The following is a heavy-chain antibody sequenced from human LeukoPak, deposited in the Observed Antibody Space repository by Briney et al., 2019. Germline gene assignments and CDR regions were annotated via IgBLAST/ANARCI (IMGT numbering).Heavy chain of an antibody. CDR3: ARDAGDYFDY. D-gene: IGHD1-26*01. CDR1: GGSVNSDSYH. CDR2: IHYSGST. V-gene: IGHV4-61*01. Sequence: SETLSLTCTVSGGSVNSDSYHWSWIWQPPGKGLEWIGYIHYSGSTIQKPSLKSRVTISVDTSRNQFSLKLTSVTAADTAVYYCARDAGDYFDYWGQGTLVTVSS. J-gene: IGHJ4*02.